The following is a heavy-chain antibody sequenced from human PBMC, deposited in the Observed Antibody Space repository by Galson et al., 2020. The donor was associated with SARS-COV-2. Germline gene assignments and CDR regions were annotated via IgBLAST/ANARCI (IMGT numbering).Heavy chain of an antibody. Sequence: PGGSLRLSCAASGFTFSTSYMSWVRQAPGKGLEWLSYIGGSSDVIKYADSVKGRFTISRDNAKNLLYLQMNSLRDEDTAVYYCAGWYIRFWGQGTLVTGSS. J-gene: IGHJ4*02. CDR3: AGWYIRF. CDR2: IGGSSDVI. CDR1: GFTFSTSY. D-gene: IGHD6-19*01. V-gene: IGHV3-48*02.